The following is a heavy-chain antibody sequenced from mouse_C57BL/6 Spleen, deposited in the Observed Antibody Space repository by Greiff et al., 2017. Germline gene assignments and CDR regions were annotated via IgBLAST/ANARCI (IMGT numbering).Heavy chain of an antibody. J-gene: IGHJ1*03. V-gene: IGHV1-64*01. D-gene: IGHD1-1*01. CDR1: GYTFTSYW. Sequence: VQLQQPGAELVKPGASVKLSCKASGYTFTSYWMHWVKQRPGQGLEWIGMIHPNSGSTNYNEKFKSKATLTVDKSSSTAYMQLSSLTSEDSAVYYCARKDYYGVYWYFDVWGTGTTVTVSS. CDR3: ARKDYYGVYWYFDV. CDR2: IHPNSGST.